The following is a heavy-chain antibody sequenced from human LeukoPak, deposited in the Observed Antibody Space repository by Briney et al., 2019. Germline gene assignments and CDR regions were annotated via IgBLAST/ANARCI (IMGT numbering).Heavy chain of an antibody. J-gene: IGHJ4*02. D-gene: IGHD3-22*01. CDR3: ARDGEYYDSSGYSGGYFDS. CDR1: GGSIRRYY. CDR2: IYYSGST. V-gene: IGHV4-59*01. Sequence: NPSETLSLTCTVSGGSIRRYYWSWIRQPPGEGLEWIGYIYYSGSTNYNPSLKSRVTISVDTSKNQFSLKLSSVTSADTAVYYCARDGEYYDSSGYSGGYFDSWGQGTLVTVSS.